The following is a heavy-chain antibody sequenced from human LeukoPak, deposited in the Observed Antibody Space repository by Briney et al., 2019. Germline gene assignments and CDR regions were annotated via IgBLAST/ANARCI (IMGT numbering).Heavy chain of an antibody. CDR3: ATVRVNYYYYGMDV. D-gene: IGHD3-10*01. CDR2: INPSGGGT. J-gene: IGHJ6*02. CDR1: GGTFSSYA. V-gene: IGHV1-46*01. Sequence: AASVKVSCKASGGTFSSYAISWVRQAPGQGLEWMGIINPSGGGTSYAQKFQGRVTMTRDTSTSTVYMELSSLGSEDTAVYYCATVRVNYYYYGMDVWGQGTTVTVSS.